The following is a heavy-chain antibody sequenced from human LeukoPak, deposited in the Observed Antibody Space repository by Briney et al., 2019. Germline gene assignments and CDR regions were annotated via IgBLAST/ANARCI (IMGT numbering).Heavy chain of an antibody. CDR2: IYYSGST. J-gene: IGHJ4*02. Sequence: KPSETLSLTCTVSGGSISRSSYYWGWIRQPPGKGLEWIGSIYYSGSTYYNPSLKSRVTISVDTSKNQFSLKLSSVTAADTAVYYCARSIGYCSGGSCYLGYWGQGTLVTVSS. D-gene: IGHD2-15*01. V-gene: IGHV4-39*01. CDR1: GGSISRSSYY. CDR3: ARSIGYCSGGSCYLGY.